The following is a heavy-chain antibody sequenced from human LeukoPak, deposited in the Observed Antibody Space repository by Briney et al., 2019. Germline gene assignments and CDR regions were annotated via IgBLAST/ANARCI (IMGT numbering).Heavy chain of an antibody. J-gene: IGHJ5*02. CDR3: ARRVEYSSSPSWFDP. CDR2: IYPGDSDT. Sequence: GESLKISCKGPGYSFTSYWIGWVRQMPGKGLEWMGIIYPGDSDTRYSPSFQGQVTISADKSISTAYLQWSSLKASDTAMYYCARRVEYSSSPSWFDPWGQGTLVTVSS. CDR1: GYSFTSYW. D-gene: IGHD6-6*01. V-gene: IGHV5-51*01.